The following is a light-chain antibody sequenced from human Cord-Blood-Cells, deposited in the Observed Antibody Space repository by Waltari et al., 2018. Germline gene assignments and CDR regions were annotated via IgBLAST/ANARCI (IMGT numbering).Light chain of an antibody. J-gene: IGLJ3*02. CDR2: SNN. V-gene: IGLV1-44*01. CDR3: AAWDDSLNGPV. CDR1: SPNIGSNT. Sequence: SVLTQPPSASGTPGPRVTISCSGSSPNIGSNTVNWYQQLPGTAPKLLIYSNNQRPSGVPDRFSGSKSGTSASLAISGLQSEDEADYYCAAWDDSLNGPVFGGGTKLTVL.